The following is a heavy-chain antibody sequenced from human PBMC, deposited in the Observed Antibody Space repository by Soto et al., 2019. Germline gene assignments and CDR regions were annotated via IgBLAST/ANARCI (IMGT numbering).Heavy chain of an antibody. CDR3: AREDDQHSQDYYGMDV. V-gene: IGHV1-46*01. J-gene: IGHJ6*02. CDR2: INPSGGST. CDR1: GYTFTSYY. Sequence: GASVKVSCKASGYTFTSYYMHWVRQAPGQGLEWMGIINPSGGSTSYAQKFQGRVTMTRDTSTSTVYMELSSLRSEDTAVYYCAREDDQHSQDYYGMDVWGQGTAVTVSS. D-gene: IGHD2-15*01.